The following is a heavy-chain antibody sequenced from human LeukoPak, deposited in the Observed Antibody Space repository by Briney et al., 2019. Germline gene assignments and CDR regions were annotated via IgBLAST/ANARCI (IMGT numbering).Heavy chain of an antibody. V-gene: IGHV3-9*03. J-gene: IGHJ4*02. CDR1: GFTFSSYA. CDR3: AKGAFGIAAAEVGYFDY. Sequence: GGSLRLSCAASGFTFSSYAMSWVRQAPGKGLEWVSGISWNSGSIGYADSVKGRFTISRDNAKNSLYLQMNSLRAEDMALYYCAKGAFGIAAAEVGYFDYWGQGTLVTVSS. CDR2: ISWNSGSI. D-gene: IGHD6-13*01.